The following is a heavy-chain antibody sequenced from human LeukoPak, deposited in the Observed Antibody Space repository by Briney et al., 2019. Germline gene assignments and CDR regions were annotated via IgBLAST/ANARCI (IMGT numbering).Heavy chain of an antibody. V-gene: IGHV1-69*13. Sequence: SVKVSCKASGDTFSFFAFSWVRQAPGQGLEWMGGMIPIFGTANYAQNFQGRVTITADESTSTAYMELSSLRSEDTAVYYCSLYCSGGSCRQRGYYYGMDVWGQGTTVTASS. J-gene: IGHJ6*02. CDR3: SLYCSGGSCRQRGYYYGMDV. CDR2: MIPIFGTA. D-gene: IGHD2-15*01. CDR1: GDTFSFFA.